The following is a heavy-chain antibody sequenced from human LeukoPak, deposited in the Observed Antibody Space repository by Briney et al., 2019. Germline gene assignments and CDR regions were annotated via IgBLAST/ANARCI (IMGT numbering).Heavy chain of an antibody. CDR3: AKDSSGWTGGFDY. CDR1: GFTFSSYA. J-gene: IGHJ4*02. Sequence: GGSPRLSCAASGFTFSSYAMSWVRQAPGKGLEWVSAISGSGGSTYYADSVKGRFTISRDNSKNTLYLQMNSLRAEDTAVYYCAKDSSGWTGGFDYWGQGTLVTVSS. V-gene: IGHV3-23*01. CDR2: ISGSGGST. D-gene: IGHD6-19*01.